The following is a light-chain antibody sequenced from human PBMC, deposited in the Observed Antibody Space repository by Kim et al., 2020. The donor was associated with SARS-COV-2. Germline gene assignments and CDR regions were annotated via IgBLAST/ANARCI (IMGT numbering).Light chain of an antibody. CDR1: SSTIGSNT. Sequence: GPRVTISCSGSSSTIGSNTVTWYQPLPGTAPKFLIYSNSRRPSGVPDRFSGSKSGTSASLAISGLQSEDEADYYCATWDGSLNGWVFGGGTQLTVL. CDR2: SNS. V-gene: IGLV1-44*01. J-gene: IGLJ3*02. CDR3: ATWDGSLNGWV.